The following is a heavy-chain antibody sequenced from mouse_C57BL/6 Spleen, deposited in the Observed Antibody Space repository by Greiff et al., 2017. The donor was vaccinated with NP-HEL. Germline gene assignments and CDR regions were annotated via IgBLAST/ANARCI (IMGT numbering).Heavy chain of an antibody. CDR3: ARANWDKGLDY. D-gene: IGHD4-1*01. J-gene: IGHJ2*01. CDR1: GYTFTSYW. Sequence: QVQLQQPGAELVKPGASVKLSCKASGYTFTSYWMHWVKQRSGQGLEWIGMIHPNSGSTNYNEKFKSKATLTVDKSSSTAYMQLSSLTSEDSAVYYCARANWDKGLDYWGQGTTLTVSS. V-gene: IGHV1-64*01. CDR2: IHPNSGST.